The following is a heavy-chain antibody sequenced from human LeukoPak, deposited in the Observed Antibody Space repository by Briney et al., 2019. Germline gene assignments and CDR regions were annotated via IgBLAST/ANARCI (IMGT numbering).Heavy chain of an antibody. CDR2: ISSSSSYI. V-gene: IGHV3-21*01. D-gene: IGHD2-15*01. Sequence: GGSLRLSCAASGFTFSSYSMNWVRQAPGKGLEWVSSISSSSSYIYYADSVKGRFTISRDNAKNSLYLQMNSLRAEDTAVYHCARDGFFCSGGSCFPPSFDYWGQGTLVTVSS. CDR1: GFTFSSYS. J-gene: IGHJ4*02. CDR3: ARDGFFCSGGSCFPPSFDY.